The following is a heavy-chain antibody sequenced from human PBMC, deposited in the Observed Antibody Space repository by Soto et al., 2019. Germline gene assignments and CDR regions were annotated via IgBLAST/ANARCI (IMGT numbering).Heavy chain of an antibody. CDR1: SISTYY. D-gene: IGHD1-26*01. V-gene: IGHV4-59*01. Sequence: QVQLHESGPGLVKPSETLSLTCTVDSISTYYWNWIRQSPGKGLEWIGYIYYMGRTNYNPSLRSRVTMSIETSRNQVSLKLRSVTAADTAVYYCARDPVGVTPFDYWGEGALVTVSS. J-gene: IGHJ4*02. CDR3: ARDPVGVTPFDY. CDR2: IYYMGRT.